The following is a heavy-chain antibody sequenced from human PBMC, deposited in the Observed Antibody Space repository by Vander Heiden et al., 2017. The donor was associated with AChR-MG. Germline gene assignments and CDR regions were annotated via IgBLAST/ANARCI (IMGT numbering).Heavy chain of an antibody. CDR1: GGSISSSNYY. D-gene: IGHD3-22*01. V-gene: IGHV4-39*02. J-gene: IGHJ4*02. Sequence: QLQLQESGPGLVKPSETLSLTCTVSGGSISSSNYYWGWIRQPPGKGLEWIGNIFYSGSTYYNPALKSRVTISVDTSKNHFSLRLRSVTAADTAVYYFAIRRGGYYYEFNYWGQGTLVTVSS. CDR2: IFYSGST. CDR3: AIRRGGYYYEFNY.